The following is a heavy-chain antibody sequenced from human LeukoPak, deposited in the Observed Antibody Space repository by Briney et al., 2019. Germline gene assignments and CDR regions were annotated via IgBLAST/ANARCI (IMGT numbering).Heavy chain of an antibody. CDR3: ARGRWLQLLYYYYGMDV. CDR2: INHSGST. CDR1: GGSFSGHY. Sequence: SETLSLTCAVYGGSFSGHYWSWIRQPPGKGLEWIGEINHSGSTNYNPSLKSRVTISVDTSKNQFSLKLSSVTAADTAVYYCARGRWLQLLYYYYGMDVWGQGTTVTVSS. D-gene: IGHD5-24*01. V-gene: IGHV4-34*01. J-gene: IGHJ6*02.